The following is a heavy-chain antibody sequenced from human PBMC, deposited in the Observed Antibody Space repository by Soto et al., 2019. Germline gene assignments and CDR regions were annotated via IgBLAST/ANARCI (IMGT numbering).Heavy chain of an antibody. CDR1: GFTFSSSG. J-gene: IGHJ5*02. D-gene: IGHD6-19*01. V-gene: IGHV3-30*18. CDR2: IAYDGSNK. Sequence: PGGPLRLSCAASGFTFSSSGMHWVRQAQGKGLEGVAVIAYDGSNKYSADSVKGRSIICRDNSKSMQELQMNSRRAENEAVYCRANPPWVGGQWLVQWFDPWGQGTLVTVSS. CDR3: ANPPWVGGQWLVQWFDP.